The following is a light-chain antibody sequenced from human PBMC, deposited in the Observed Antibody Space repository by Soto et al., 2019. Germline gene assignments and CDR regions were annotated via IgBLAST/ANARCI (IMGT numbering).Light chain of an antibody. CDR1: SSDVGSYNY. CDR3: RSYTTRTTQV. Sequence: QSALTQPASVSGSPGQSITISCTGTSSDVGSYNYVSWYQQHPGKAPKLMIYEVRNRPSGVSDRFSGSKSGKTASLTIFGLQAEDEADYCCRSYTTRTTQVFGGGTQLTVL. J-gene: IGLJ2*01. CDR2: EVR. V-gene: IGLV2-14*01.